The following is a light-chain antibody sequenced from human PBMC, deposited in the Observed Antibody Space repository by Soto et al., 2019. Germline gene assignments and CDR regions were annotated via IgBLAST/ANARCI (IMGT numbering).Light chain of an antibody. J-gene: IGKJ1*01. CDR2: KAS. CDR3: QHYNSYTEA. Sequence: DIQMTQSPSTQSGSVGDRVTITCRASHTISSWLAWYQQKPGKAPKLLSYKASTLKSWVPSRFIGSGSGTEFTLTISSLQPDDFATYYCQHYNSYTEAFGQGTKVDIK. V-gene: IGKV1-5*03. CDR1: HTISSW.